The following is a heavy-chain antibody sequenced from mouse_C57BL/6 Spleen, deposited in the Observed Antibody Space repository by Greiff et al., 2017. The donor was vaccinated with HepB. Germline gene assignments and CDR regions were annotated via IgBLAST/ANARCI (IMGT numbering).Heavy chain of an antibody. CDR2: IDPANGNT. V-gene: IGHV14-3*01. D-gene: IGHD2-3*01. CDR3: ARPIYDGYYVDYAMDY. CDR1: GFNIKNTY. J-gene: IGHJ4*01. Sequence: VQLQQSVAELVRPGASVKLSCTASGFNIKNTYMHWVKQRPEQGLEWIGRIDPANGNTKYAPKFKGKATITADTSSNTAYRQLSSLTSEDTAVYYCARPIYDGYYVDYAMDYWGQGTSVTVSS.